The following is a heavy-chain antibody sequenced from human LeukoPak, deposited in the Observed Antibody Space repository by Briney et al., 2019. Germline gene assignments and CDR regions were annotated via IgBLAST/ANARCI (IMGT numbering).Heavy chain of an antibody. Sequence: SETLSLTCAVYGGSFSGYYWSWIRQPPGKGLEWIGEINHSGSTNYNPSLKSRVTISVDTSKNQFPLKLSSVTAADTAVYYCARGRIFYDSSATLWGQGTLVTVSS. CDR1: GGSFSGYY. CDR2: INHSGST. J-gene: IGHJ4*02. D-gene: IGHD3-22*01. V-gene: IGHV4-34*01. CDR3: ARGRIFYDSSATL.